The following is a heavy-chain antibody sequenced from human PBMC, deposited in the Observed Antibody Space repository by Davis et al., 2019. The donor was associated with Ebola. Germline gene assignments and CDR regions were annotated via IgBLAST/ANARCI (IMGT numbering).Heavy chain of an antibody. CDR3: AREEMATTLRY. CDR1: GYIFTSYA. D-gene: IGHD5-24*01. CDR2: INAGNGNT. V-gene: IGHV1-3*01. Sequence: AASVKVSCKASGYIFTSYAIHWVRQAPGQRLEWMGWINAGNGNTKYSQKFQGRVTITRDTSASTAYMELSSLRSEDTAVYYCAREEMATTLRYWGQGTLVTVSS. J-gene: IGHJ4*02.